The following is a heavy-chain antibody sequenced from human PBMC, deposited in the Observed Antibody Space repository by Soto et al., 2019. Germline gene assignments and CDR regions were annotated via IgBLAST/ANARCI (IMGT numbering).Heavy chain of an antibody. CDR3: AKDMLTYCTNGVCPYGMDV. CDR2: ISWNSGSI. D-gene: IGHD2-8*01. J-gene: IGHJ6*02. V-gene: IGHV3-9*01. Sequence: PGGSLRLSCAASGFTFDDYAMHWVRQAPGKGLEWVSGISWNSGSIGYADSVKGRFTISRDNAKNSLYLQMNSLRAEDTALYYCAKDMLTYCTNGVCPYGMDVWGQGTTVTVSS. CDR1: GFTFDDYA.